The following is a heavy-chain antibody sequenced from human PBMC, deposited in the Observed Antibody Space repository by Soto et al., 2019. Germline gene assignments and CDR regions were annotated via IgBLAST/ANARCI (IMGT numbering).Heavy chain of an antibody. J-gene: IGHJ4*02. CDR2: IYYSGST. CDR1: GGSISSSSYY. CDR3: AINPMVRGVNYFDY. Sequence: SETLSLTCTVSGGSISSSSYYWGWIRQPPGKGLEWIGSIYYSGSTYYNPSLKSRVTISVDTSKNQFSLKLSSVTAADTAVYYCAINPMVRGVNYFDYWGQGTLVTVSS. D-gene: IGHD3-10*01. V-gene: IGHV4-39*01.